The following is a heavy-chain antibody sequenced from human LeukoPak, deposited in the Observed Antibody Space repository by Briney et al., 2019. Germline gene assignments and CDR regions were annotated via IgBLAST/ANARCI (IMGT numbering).Heavy chain of an antibody. CDR3: ARLTSSSSGSSFDF. CDR2: IYYSGGST. D-gene: IGHD6-13*01. Sequence: SETLSLTCTVSGGSISSYYWSWIRQPPGKGLEWIGYIYYSGGSTNYNPSLKSRVTISVDTSKSQFSLKLSSVTVADTAVYYCARLTSSSSGSSFDFWGQGTLVTVSS. J-gene: IGHJ4*02. CDR1: GGSISSYY. V-gene: IGHV4-59*08.